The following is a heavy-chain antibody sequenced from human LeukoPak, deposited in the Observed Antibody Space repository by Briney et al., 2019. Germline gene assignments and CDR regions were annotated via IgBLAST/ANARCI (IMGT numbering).Heavy chain of an antibody. CDR1: GGSISSYY. Sequence: PSETLSLTCTVSGGSISSYYWSWLRQPPGKGLEWIGYIYYSGSTNYNPSLKSRVTISVDTSKNQFSLKLSSVTAADTAVYYCARGSHYYGMDVWGQGTTVTVSS. V-gene: IGHV4-59*08. CDR2: IYYSGST. CDR3: ARGSHYYGMDV. J-gene: IGHJ6*02.